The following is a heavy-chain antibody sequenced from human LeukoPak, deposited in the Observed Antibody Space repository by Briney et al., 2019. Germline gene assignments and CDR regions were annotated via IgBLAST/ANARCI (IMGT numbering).Heavy chain of an antibody. CDR2: INRSGSS. CDR3: ARGLSRGRYFDL. Sequence: SETLSLTCAVYGGSFSGYYWSWIRQPPGKGLEWIGEINRSGSSNYNPSLKSRVTISVDTSKNQFSLKLSSVTAADTAVYYCARGLSRGRYFDLWGRGTLVTVSS. V-gene: IGHV4-34*01. J-gene: IGHJ2*01. CDR1: GGSFSGYY. D-gene: IGHD3-10*01.